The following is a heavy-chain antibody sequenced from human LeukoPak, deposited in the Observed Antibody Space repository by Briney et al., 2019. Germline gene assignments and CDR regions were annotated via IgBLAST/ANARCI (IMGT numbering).Heavy chain of an antibody. CDR3: ARDRLRNSGWPHDAFDI. J-gene: IGHJ3*02. V-gene: IGHV1-69*13. D-gene: IGHD6-19*01. Sequence: GASVKVSCKASGGTFSSYAISWVRQAPGQGLEWMGGIIPIFGTANYAQKFQGRVTITADESTSTAYMELSSLRSEDTAVYYCARDRLRNSGWPHDAFDIWGQGTMVTVSS. CDR1: GGTFSSYA. CDR2: IIPIFGTA.